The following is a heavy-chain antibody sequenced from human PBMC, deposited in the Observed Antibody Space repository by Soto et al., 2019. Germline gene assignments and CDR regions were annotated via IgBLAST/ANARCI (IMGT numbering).Heavy chain of an antibody. D-gene: IGHD6-25*01. CDR3: ARGRAAYYFDY. Sequence: HPGGSLRLSYAASGFTFSSYPMHWVRQAPGKGLEHVSSTSGDGRIMYYLDSVKGRFTISRDNSKNTLYLQMGSLRTEDMAVYYCARGRAAYYFDYWGQGALVTVSS. V-gene: IGHV3-64*02. CDR2: TSGDGRIM. J-gene: IGHJ4*02. CDR1: GFTFSSYP.